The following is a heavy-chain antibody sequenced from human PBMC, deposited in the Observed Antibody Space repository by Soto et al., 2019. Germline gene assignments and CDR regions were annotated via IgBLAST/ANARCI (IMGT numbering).Heavy chain of an antibody. V-gene: IGHV1-58*01. D-gene: IGHD3-10*01. CDR1: GFTFTSSA. Sequence: QMQLVQSGPEVKKPGTSVKVSCKASGFTFTSSAVQWVRQARGQRLEWIGWIVVGSGNTNYAQKFQERVTITRDMSTSTAYMELSSLRSEETAVYYCAAHKLLWFGELLPYYYYGMDVWGQGTTVTVSS. CDR3: AAHKLLWFGELLPYYYYGMDV. J-gene: IGHJ6*02. CDR2: IVVGSGNT.